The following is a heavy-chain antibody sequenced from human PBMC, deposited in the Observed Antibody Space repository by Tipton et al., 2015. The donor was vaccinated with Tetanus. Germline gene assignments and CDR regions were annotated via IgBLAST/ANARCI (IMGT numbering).Heavy chain of an antibody. CDR3: ARDAVYGSGSFYNDWFDP. CDR2: IHPGGGRT. V-gene: IGHV1-46*01. Sequence: QSGAEVKEPGASVKISCRASGYTFTDYYILWVRRAPGQGLEWMGVIHPGGGRTTYAQGFQGRVILTREKSTSTVYLHLSSLRSDDTAVYFCARDAVYGSGSFYNDWFDPWGQGTLVTVSS. J-gene: IGHJ5*02. D-gene: IGHD3-10*01. CDR1: GYTFTDYY.